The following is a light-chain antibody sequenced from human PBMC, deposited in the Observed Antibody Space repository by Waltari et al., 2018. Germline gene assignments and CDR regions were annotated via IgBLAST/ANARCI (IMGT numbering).Light chain of an antibody. V-gene: IGKV3-20*01. J-gene: IGKJ4*01. CDR3: QQYGSSPLT. Sequence: EIVLKQVPGTLSLSQGERATLSCRASQTVSSTYLAWYQQKPGQAPRLLSYGASSRATGIPDRFSGSDSGADFTLTISRLEPEDSAVYYCQQYGSSPLTFGGGTKVEIK. CDR2: GAS. CDR1: QTVSSTY.